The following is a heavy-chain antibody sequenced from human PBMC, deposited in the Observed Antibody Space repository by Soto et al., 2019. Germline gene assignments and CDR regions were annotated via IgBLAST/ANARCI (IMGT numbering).Heavy chain of an antibody. CDR2: IESDGSSP. J-gene: IGHJ5*02. V-gene: IGHV3-74*01. CDR1: GFTFSSYW. Sequence: PGGSLRLSCAASGFTFSSYWMHWVRQAPGEGLVWVSRIESDGSSPIYADSVKGRFTISRDNAKNTLYLQMNSLRAEDTAVYYCAKSNWFDPWGQGTLVTVSS. CDR3: AKSNWFDP.